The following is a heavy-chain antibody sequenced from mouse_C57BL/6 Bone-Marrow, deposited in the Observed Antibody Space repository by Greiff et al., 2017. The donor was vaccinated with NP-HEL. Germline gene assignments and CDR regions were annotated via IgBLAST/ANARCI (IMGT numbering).Heavy chain of an antibody. Sequence: VQLQQSGAELVRPGSSVKMSCKTSGYTFTSYGINWVKQRPGQGLEWIGYIYIGNGYTEYTEKFKGKATLTSETSSSTAYMQISSLTSEDSAIYFCARYGYYANWYFDVWGTGTTVTVSS. D-gene: IGHD2-3*01. CDR2: IYIGNGYT. CDR3: ARYGYYANWYFDV. CDR1: GYTFTSYG. J-gene: IGHJ1*03. V-gene: IGHV1-58*01.